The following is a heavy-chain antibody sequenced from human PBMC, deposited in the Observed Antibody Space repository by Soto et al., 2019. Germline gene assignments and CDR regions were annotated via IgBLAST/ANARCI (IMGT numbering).Heavy chain of an antibody. CDR1: GFTFSSYG. J-gene: IGHJ5*02. V-gene: IGHV3-30*18. CDR3: AKGSSSWSEDWFDP. Sequence: QVQLVESGGGVVQPGRSLRLSCAASGFTFSSYGMHWVRQAPGKGLEWVAVISYDGSNKYYADSVKGRFTISRDNSKNTLYLQMNSLRAEDTAVYYCAKGSSSWSEDWFDPWGQGTLVTVSS. D-gene: IGHD6-13*01. CDR2: ISYDGSNK.